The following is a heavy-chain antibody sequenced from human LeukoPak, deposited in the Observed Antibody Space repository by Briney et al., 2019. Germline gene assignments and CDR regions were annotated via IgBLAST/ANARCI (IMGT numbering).Heavy chain of an antibody. D-gene: IGHD2-2*01. V-gene: IGHV3-11*01. CDR1: GFTFSDYY. Sequence: GGSLRLSCAASGFTFSDYYMSWIRQAPGKGLEWVSYISSSGSTIYYADSVRGRFTISRDNAKNSLYLQMNSLRAEDTAVYYCARDPILGYCSSTSCRRAPYWYFDLWGRGTLVTVSS. J-gene: IGHJ2*01. CDR3: ARDPILGYCSSTSCRRAPYWYFDL. CDR2: ISSSGSTI.